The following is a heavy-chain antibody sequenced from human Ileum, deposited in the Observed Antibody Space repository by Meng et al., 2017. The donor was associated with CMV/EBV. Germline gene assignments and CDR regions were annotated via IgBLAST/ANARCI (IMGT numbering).Heavy chain of an antibody. CDR3: ARNVGFYSSQIAY. V-gene: IGHV4-39*07. CDR1: GGSTTSSTYY. J-gene: IGHJ4*02. Sequence: QLQLQEAGPGLVKPSETPSLTCTASGGSTTSSTYYWGWIRQPPGKGLEWIGSVYYSGTTYYNPSLKSRVNMSIDTSKNRFSLKLSSATAADTAVYYCARNVGFYSSQIAYWGQGALVTVSS. D-gene: IGHD3-3*01. CDR2: VYYSGTT.